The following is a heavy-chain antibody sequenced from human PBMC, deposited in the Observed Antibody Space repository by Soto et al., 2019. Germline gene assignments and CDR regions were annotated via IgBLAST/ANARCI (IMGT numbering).Heavy chain of an antibody. J-gene: IGHJ4*02. CDR1: GFAFSSYG. CDR3: ASSIN. V-gene: IGHV3-33*03. Sequence: LRLSCAASGFAFSSYGMHWVRQSPGKGLDWVGVIWYDGSNKDYAESVKGRFTISRDNSKNMLYLQMNSLRADDTAVYYCASSINWGQGTLVTVSS. CDR2: IWYDGSNK.